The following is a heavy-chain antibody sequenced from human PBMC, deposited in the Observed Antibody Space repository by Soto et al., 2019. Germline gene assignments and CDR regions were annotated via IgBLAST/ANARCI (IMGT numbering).Heavy chain of an antibody. Sequence: PGGSLRLSCAASGFTFSSYEMNWVRQAPGKGLAWVSYISGSGSTIYYADSVKGRFTISRDNAKNSLYLQMNSLRVEDTAVYFCARVKGIVVTGTPRWFDPWGQGTLITVSS. V-gene: IGHV3-48*03. CDR3: ARVKGIVVTGTPRWFDP. J-gene: IGHJ5*02. CDR2: ISGSGSTI. CDR1: GFTFSSYE. D-gene: IGHD6-19*01.